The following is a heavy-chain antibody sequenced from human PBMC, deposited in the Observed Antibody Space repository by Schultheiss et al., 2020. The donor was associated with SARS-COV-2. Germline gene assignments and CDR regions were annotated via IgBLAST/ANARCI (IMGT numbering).Heavy chain of an antibody. J-gene: IGHJ6*02. V-gene: IGHV4-34*01. Sequence: ESLKISCAASGFTFSNAWMSWVRQAPGKGLEWIGEINHSGSTNYNPSLKSRVTISVDTSKNQFSLKLSSVTAADTAVYYCARGGRYSSSWYKGGSVYYGMDVWGQGTTVTVSS. CDR2: INHSGST. D-gene: IGHD6-13*01. CDR1: GFTFSNAW. CDR3: ARGGRYSSSWYKGGSVYYGMDV.